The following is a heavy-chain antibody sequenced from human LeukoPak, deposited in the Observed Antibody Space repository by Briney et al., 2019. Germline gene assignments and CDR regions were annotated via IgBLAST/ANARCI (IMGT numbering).Heavy chain of an antibody. CDR1: GGSISSYY. D-gene: IGHD3-3*01. V-gene: IGHV4-59*01. Sequence: SETLSLTXTVSGGSISSYYWSWIRQPPGKGLEWIGYIYYSGSTNYNPSLKSRVTISVDTSKNQFSLKLSSVTAADTAVYYCARVTVWSGYYFDYWGQGTLVTVSS. CDR2: IYYSGST. J-gene: IGHJ4*02. CDR3: ARVTVWSGYYFDY.